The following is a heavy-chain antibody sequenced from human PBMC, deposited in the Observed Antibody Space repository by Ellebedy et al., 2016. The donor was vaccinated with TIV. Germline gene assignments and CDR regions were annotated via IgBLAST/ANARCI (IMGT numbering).Heavy chain of an antibody. D-gene: IGHD3-16*01. CDR1: GYTFTSYY. J-gene: IGHJ5*02. V-gene: IGHV1-2*02. Sequence: ASVTVSCXASGYTFTSYYMHWVRQAPGQGLEWMGWINPNSGGTNYAQKFQGRVTMTRDTSISTAYMELSRVRSDDTAMYYCARAGDLPRGNWFDPWGQGTLVTVSS. CDR3: ARAGDLPRGNWFDP. CDR2: INPNSGGT.